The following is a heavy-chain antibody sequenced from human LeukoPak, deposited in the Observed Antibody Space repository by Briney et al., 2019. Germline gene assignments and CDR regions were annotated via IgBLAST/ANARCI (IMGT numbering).Heavy chain of an antibody. Sequence: GGSLRLSCTASGFTFSSYGMHWVRQAPGKGLEWVTFIRFDGTYKSYTDSVKGRFTISRDNSRDTLFLEMNSLRAEDTAVYYCTYGSGSYANHWGQGTLVTVSS. CDR2: IRFDGTYK. J-gene: IGHJ5*02. CDR3: TYGSGSYANH. CDR1: GFTFSSYG. V-gene: IGHV3-30*02. D-gene: IGHD3-10*01.